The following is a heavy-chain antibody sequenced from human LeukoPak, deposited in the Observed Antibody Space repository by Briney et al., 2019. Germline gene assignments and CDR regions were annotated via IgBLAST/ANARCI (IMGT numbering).Heavy chain of an antibody. Sequence: ASVKVSCKASGYTLTNCGLTRVRQAPGQGLEWLGWFSAYNGNTNYAQKLQGRVTMTTDTSTSTAYMELRSLRSDDTAVYYCARAPPNDYDSTGYYAPFDYWGQGTLVTVSS. J-gene: IGHJ4*02. CDR3: ARAPPNDYDSTGYYAPFDY. V-gene: IGHV1-18*01. CDR1: GYTLTNCG. CDR2: FSAYNGNT. D-gene: IGHD3-22*01.